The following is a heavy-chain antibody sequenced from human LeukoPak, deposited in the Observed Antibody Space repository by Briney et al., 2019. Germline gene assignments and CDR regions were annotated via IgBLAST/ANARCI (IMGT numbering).Heavy chain of an antibody. CDR1: GFTVSSYG. CDR2: ISGSGGNT. V-gene: IGHV3-23*01. Sequence: GGSLRLSCAASGFTVSSYGMTWVRQAPGKGPEWVSLISGSGGNTYYADSVKGRFTISRDNSKNTLYLQMNSLRAEDTAVYYCAKDGFEYYYGSGSQGYFDYRGQGTLVNVSS. J-gene: IGHJ4*02. D-gene: IGHD3-10*01. CDR3: AKDGFEYYYGSGSQGYFDY.